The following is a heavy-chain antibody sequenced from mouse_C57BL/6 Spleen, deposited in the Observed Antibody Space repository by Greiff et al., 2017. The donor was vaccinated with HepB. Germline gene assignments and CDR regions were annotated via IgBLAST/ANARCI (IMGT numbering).Heavy chain of an antibody. CDR2: IDPETGGT. Sequence: QVQLKESGAELVRPGASVTLSCKASGYTFTDYEMHWVKQTPVHGLEWIGAIDPETGGTDYNQKFKGKAILTADKSSSTAYMELRSLTSEDSAVYYCTRNYGSWFAYWGQGTLVTVSA. V-gene: IGHV1-15*01. CDR1: GYTFTDYE. CDR3: TRNYGSWFAY. J-gene: IGHJ3*01. D-gene: IGHD1-1*01.